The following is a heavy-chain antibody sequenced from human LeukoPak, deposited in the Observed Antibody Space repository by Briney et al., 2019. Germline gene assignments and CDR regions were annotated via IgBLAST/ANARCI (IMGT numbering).Heavy chain of an antibody. CDR2: INPNSADT. CDR1: GYTFTAYY. J-gene: IGHJ4*02. Sequence: ASVKVSCKASGYTFTAYYMHWVRQAPGQGLEWMGWINPNSADTKIAQKFQGRVTMARDTSISTAYMELSSLRSDDTAVYYCASEYSSSPPGYWGQGTLVTVSS. CDR3: ASEYSSSPPGY. V-gene: IGHV1-2*02. D-gene: IGHD6-6*01.